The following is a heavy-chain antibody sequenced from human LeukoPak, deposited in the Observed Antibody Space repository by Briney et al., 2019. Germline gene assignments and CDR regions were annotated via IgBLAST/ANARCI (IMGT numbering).Heavy chain of an antibody. Sequence: ASVKVSCKASGYTFTSYDINWVRQATGQGLEWMGWMNPNSGNTGYAQKFQGRVTMTRNTSISTAYMELSSLRSEDTAVYYCARHEGVAAGLFSFFDYWGQGTLVTVSS. CDR2: MNPNSGNT. D-gene: IGHD6-13*01. CDR1: GYTFTSYD. V-gene: IGHV1-8*01. J-gene: IGHJ4*02. CDR3: ARHEGVAAGLFSFFDY.